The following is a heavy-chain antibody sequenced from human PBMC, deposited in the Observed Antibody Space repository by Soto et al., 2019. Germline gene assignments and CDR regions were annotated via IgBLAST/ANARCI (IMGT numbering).Heavy chain of an antibody. Sequence: SETLSLTCNVSGASISSGTSYWTWIRQHPGEGLEWIGHIYFTGATYSNPSLRSRLTMSVDTSKNQFSLKLTSVTTADTATYYCASIPRRGYSYGIDYWGQGTLVTVSS. D-gene: IGHD2-21*02. J-gene: IGHJ4*02. CDR3: ASIPRRGYSYGIDY. CDR2: IYFTGAT. CDR1: GASISSGTSY. V-gene: IGHV4-31*03.